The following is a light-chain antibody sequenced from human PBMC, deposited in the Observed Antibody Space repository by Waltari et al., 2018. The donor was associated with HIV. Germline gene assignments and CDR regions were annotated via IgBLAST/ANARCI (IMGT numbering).Light chain of an antibody. CDR3: SSLASTNTIV. Sequence: QSPLTQPASVSGSPGQSITVPCTGSHPDIATFNYVSWYQQHPGQAPKLIIYRVSFRPSGIPSRFSASKSGNTASLTIAGLQPEDEAHYYCSSLASTNTIVFGGGTLVTVL. J-gene: IGLJ2*01. CDR2: RVS. CDR1: HPDIATFNY. V-gene: IGLV2-14*03.